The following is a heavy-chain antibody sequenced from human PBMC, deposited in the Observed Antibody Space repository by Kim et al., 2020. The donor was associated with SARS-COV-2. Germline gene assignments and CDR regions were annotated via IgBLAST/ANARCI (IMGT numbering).Heavy chain of an antibody. Sequence: SVKVSCKASGGTFSSYAISWVRQAPGQGLEWMGGIIPIFGTANYAQKFQGRVTITADESTSTAYMELSSLRSEDTAVYYCARGGGSCRYQAYYYYGMDVWGQGTTVTVSS. V-gene: IGHV1-69*13. J-gene: IGHJ6*02. CDR2: IIPIFGTA. D-gene: IGHD1-26*01. CDR1: GGTFSSYA. CDR3: ARGGGSCRYQAYYYYGMDV.